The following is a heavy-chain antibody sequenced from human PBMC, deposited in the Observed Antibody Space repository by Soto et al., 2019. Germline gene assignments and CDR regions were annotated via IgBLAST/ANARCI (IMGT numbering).Heavy chain of an antibody. J-gene: IGHJ5*02. CDR2: IIPIFGTT. CDR1: GDLFTRYA. D-gene: IGHD3-16*01. V-gene: IGHV1-69*13. Sequence: GASVKVSCKDSGDLFTRYAITWVRQAPGQGLEWLGGIIPIFGTTKSAQRLQGRFTITADDSTRTVYMELSGLRSDDTAVYYCATDRLWSPKSNGGGWLDPWGQGTLVTVSS. CDR3: ATDRLWSPKSNGGGWLDP.